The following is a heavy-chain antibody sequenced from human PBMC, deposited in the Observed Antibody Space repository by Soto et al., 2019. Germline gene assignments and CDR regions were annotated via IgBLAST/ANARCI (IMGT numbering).Heavy chain of an antibody. CDR3: ATAISATTFDH. CDR1: GNIFNDYE. CDR2: INGGNGNT. Sequence: QVHLVQSGAEVKAPGASVRISCATSGNIFNDYEIHWLRQAPGQRLEWMGWINGGNGNTGYTQRLQSRGTMSRDTSARTSYVELRSLSPEDTAVYYCATAISATTFDHWGQGTLVTVSP. J-gene: IGHJ4*02. V-gene: IGHV1-3*01.